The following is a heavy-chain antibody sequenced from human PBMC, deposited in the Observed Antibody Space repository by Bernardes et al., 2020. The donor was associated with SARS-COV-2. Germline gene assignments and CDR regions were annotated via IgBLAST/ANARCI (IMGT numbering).Heavy chain of an antibody. CDR1: GYTFTGYY. V-gene: IGHV1-2*02. Sequence: ASVQVSCKASGYTFTGYYMHWVRQAPGQGLEWMVWINPNSGGTNYAQKFQGRVTMTRDTSISTAYMELSRLRTDDTAMYYCAIPPTNYDRYGMDVWGQGTTVTVSS. CDR3: AIPPTNYDRYGMDV. D-gene: IGHD3-22*01. CDR2: INPNSGGT. J-gene: IGHJ6*02.